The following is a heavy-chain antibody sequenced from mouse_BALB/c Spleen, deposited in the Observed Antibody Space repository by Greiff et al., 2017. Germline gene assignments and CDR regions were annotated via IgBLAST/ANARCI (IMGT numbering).Heavy chain of an antibody. CDR3: APLPWFAY. V-gene: IGHV14-3*02. Sequence: VQLQQSGAELVKPGASVKLSCTASGFNIKDTYMHWVKQRPEQGLEWIGRIDPANGNTKYDPKFQGKATITADTSSNTAYLQLSSLTSEDTAVYYCAPLPWFAYWGQGTLVTVSA. D-gene: IGHD6-1*01. J-gene: IGHJ3*01. CDR2: IDPANGNT. CDR1: GFNIKDTY.